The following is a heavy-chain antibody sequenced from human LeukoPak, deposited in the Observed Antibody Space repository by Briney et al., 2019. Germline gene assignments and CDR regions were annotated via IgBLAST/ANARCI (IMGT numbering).Heavy chain of an antibody. CDR2: IWYDGSNK. J-gene: IGHJ4*02. D-gene: IGHD1-26*01. CDR1: GFTFSSYG. V-gene: IGHV3-33*01. CDR3: ARDHSGSYSKVDY. Sequence: PGGSLRLSCAASGFTFSSYGMPWVRQAPGKGLEWVAVIWYDGSNKYYADSVKGRFTISRDNSKNTLYLQMNSLRAEDTAVYYCARDHSGSYSKVDYWGQGTLVTVSS.